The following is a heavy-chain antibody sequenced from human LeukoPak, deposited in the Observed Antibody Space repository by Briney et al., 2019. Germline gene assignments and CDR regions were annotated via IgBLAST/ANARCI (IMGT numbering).Heavy chain of an antibody. CDR1: GGTFSSYA. CDR2: IIPIFGTA. Sequence: GASVKVSCKASGGTFSSYAISWVRQAPGQGLEWMGGIIPIFGTANYAQKFQGRVTITTDESTSTAYMELSSLRSEDTAVYYCARQVDYDSSGYPMEWGQGTLVTVFS. V-gene: IGHV1-69*05. J-gene: IGHJ4*02. D-gene: IGHD3-22*01. CDR3: ARQVDYDSSGYPME.